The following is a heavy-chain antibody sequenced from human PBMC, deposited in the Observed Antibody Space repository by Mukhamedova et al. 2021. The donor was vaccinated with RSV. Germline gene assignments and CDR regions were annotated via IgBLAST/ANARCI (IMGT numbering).Heavy chain of an antibody. D-gene: IGHD4-23*01. CDR2: ISFDGSNK. V-gene: IGHV3-30*01. Sequence: TFSTYAMHWVRQAPGKGLDWVAVISFDGSNKYYADSVKGRFTISRDNSKNTLYLQMTSLRAEDTAVYYCARGNLKGRYYYYYMDV. J-gene: IGHJ6*03. CDR3: ARGNLKGRYYYYYMDV. CDR1: TFSTYA.